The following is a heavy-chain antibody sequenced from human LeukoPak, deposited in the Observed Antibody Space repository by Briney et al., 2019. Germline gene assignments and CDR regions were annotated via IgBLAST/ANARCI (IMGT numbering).Heavy chain of an antibody. CDR3: ARDGNDYSYYYYYGMDV. CDR1: GGTFSSYA. J-gene: IGHJ6*02. CDR2: IIPILGIA. Sequence: GASVKVSCKASGGTFSSYAISWVRQAPGQGLEWMGRIIPILGIANYAQKFQGRVTITADKSTSTAYMELSSLRSEDTAVYYCARDGNDYSYYYYYGMDVWGQGTTVTVSS. D-gene: IGHD4-11*01. V-gene: IGHV1-69*04.